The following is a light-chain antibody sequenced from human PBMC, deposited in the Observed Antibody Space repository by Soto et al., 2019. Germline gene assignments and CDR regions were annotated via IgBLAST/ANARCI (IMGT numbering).Light chain of an antibody. CDR3: SSYTITSTRL. CDR1: SSDIGAFDL. V-gene: IGLV2-14*01. J-gene: IGLJ1*01. CDR2: DVN. Sequence: QSALTQPASVSGSPGQSITISCTGTSSDIGAFDLVSWYQQHPGKAPKVMIYDVNTRPSGVSSRFSGSKSGNTASLAISGLQAEDEADYYCSSYTITSTRLFGTGTKVTVL.